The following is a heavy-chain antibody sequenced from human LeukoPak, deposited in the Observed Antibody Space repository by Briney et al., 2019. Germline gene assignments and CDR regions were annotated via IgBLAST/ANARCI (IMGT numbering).Heavy chain of an antibody. V-gene: IGHV3-23*01. D-gene: IGHD5-18*01. CDR3: AKVAGYRYGRDYFDY. J-gene: IGHJ4*02. CDR1: GFTFSSSS. CDR2: ISGSGGST. Sequence: GRSLRLSCAPYGFTFSSSSMSWVSQAPGEGLEWVSAISGSGGSTYYADSVKGRFTISRDNSKNTLYLKMNSLRAEDTAVYYCAKVAGYRYGRDYFDYWGQGTLVTVSS.